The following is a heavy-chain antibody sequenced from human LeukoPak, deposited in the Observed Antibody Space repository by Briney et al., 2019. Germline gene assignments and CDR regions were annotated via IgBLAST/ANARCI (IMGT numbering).Heavy chain of an antibody. D-gene: IGHD2-15*01. CDR1: GGSISNYY. V-gene: IGHV4-59*08. CDR3: ARLPRYCSGGSCNSGYFDY. J-gene: IGHJ4*02. Sequence: SETLSLTCTVSGGSISNYYWSWIRQPPGKGLEWIGYIYYSGGTNYNPSLKSRVTISVDTSKSQFSLRLSSVTAADTAVYYCARLPRYCSGGSCNSGYFDYWGQGTLVTVSS. CDR2: IYYSGGT.